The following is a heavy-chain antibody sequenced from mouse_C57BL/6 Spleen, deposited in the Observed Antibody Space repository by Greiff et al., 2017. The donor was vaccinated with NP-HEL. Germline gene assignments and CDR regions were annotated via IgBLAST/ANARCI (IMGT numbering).Heavy chain of an antibody. CDR3: ARGGSPGYGDYFDY. V-gene: IGHV1-81*01. D-gene: IGHD3-2*02. Sequence: QVQLQQSGAELARPGASVKLSCKASGYTFTSYGISWVKQRTGQGLEWIGEIYPRSGTTYYNEKFKGKATLTADKSSSPAYMELRSLTSEDSAVYFCARGGSPGYGDYFDYWGQGTTLTVSS. CDR1: GYTFTSYG. J-gene: IGHJ2*01. CDR2: IYPRSGTT.